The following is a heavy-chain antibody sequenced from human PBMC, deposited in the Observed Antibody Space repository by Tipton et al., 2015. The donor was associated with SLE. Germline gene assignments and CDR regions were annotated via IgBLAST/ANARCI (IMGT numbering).Heavy chain of an antibody. D-gene: IGHD3-3*01. J-gene: IGHJ3*02. CDR2: INPYSGVT. CDR1: GYTFTDYY. Sequence: QLVQSGAGVKKPGASVKVSCKASGYTFTDYYIHWVRQAPGQGLEWVGWINPYSGVTNSAQKFQGRVTMTWDTSVSTAYMELSRLRSDDTAVFYCARPSHYDSPPHAGDTIDIWGQGTLVTVSS. V-gene: IGHV1-2*02. CDR3: ARPSHYDSPPHAGDTIDI.